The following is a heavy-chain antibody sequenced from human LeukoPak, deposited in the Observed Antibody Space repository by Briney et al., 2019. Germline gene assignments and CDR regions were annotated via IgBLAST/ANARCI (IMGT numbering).Heavy chain of an antibody. CDR2: ISAYNGNT. Sequence: ASVKVSCKASGYTFTSYSISWVRQAPGQGLEWMGWISAYNGNTIYAQKVKGRVTMTTDTSTSTAYMELRSLKSDDTAVYYCARHRLIAVAGGSYSEYFDYWGQGTLVTVSS. D-gene: IGHD6-19*01. CDR3: ARHRLIAVAGGSYSEYFDY. V-gene: IGHV1-18*01. CDR1: GYTFTSYS. J-gene: IGHJ4*02.